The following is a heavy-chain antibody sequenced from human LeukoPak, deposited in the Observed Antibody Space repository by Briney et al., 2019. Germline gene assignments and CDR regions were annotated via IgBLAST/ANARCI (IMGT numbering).Heavy chain of an antibody. J-gene: IGHJ4*02. CDR3: AREVVPAAIPQNYFDY. D-gene: IGHD2-2*01. Sequence: PGGSLRLSCAASGITFSSYGMSWVRQAPGKGLEWVSSISSTGGTTYYADSVKGRFTISRDNSKNTLYLQMNSLRAEDTAVYYCAREVVPAAIPQNYFDYWGQGTLVTVSS. CDR1: GITFSSYG. V-gene: IGHV3-23*01. CDR2: ISSTGGTT.